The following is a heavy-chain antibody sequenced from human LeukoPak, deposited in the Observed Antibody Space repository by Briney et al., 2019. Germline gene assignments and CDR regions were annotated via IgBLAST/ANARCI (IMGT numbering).Heavy chain of an antibody. J-gene: IGHJ4*01. CDR3: ARDRVGGDLTGVSLY. CDR1: GFTFSSYA. Sequence: GWSLRLSCAASGFTFSSYAMHWVRQAPGKGLEWVAVISYDGSNKYYADSVKGRFTISRDNSKNTLYLQMNSLRADDTAVYYCARDRVGGDLTGVSLYWGQGTLVTVSS. V-gene: IGHV3-30-3*01. CDR2: ISYDGSNK. D-gene: IGHD4-17*01.